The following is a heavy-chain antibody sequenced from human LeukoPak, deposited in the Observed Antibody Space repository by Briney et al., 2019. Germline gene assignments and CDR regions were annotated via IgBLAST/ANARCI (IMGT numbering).Heavy chain of an antibody. CDR3: ARAGPGSGWYFDY. CDR1: GYDFTSVG. D-gene: IGHD6-19*01. J-gene: IGHJ4*02. V-gene: IGHV1-18*01. Sequence: ASVKVSCKASGYDFTSVGITWVRRAPGQGLEWMGWISPYNGNTRYAQKFQGRVAMTTDTSATTAYMELRGLRFNDTAVYYCARAGPGSGWYFDYWGQGTLVTVSS. CDR2: ISPYNGNT.